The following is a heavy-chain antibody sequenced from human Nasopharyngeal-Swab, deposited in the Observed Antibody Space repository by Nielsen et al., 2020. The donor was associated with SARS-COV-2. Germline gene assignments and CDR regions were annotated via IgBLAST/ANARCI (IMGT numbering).Heavy chain of an antibody. D-gene: IGHD5-24*01. CDR3: PRERRDVDNQ. Sequence: ESLKISCAASGFDVCGNYISWFRQAPGKGLGGVSVMYAGGDIYYADSVKGRFTISRDSSKHTLYLQMNSLRVEDTALYYCPRERRDVDNQWGQGTLVTVSS. CDR2: MYAGGDI. J-gene: IGHJ4*02. V-gene: IGHV3-53*01. CDR1: GFDVCGNY.